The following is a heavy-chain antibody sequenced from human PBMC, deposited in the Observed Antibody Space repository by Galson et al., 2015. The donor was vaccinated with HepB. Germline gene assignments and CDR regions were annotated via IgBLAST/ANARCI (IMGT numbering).Heavy chain of an antibody. CDR2: INSNTGGT. V-gene: IGHV1-2*02. CDR3: ARGVLPPALDY. J-gene: IGHJ4*02. Sequence: SVKVSCKASGYTFAAYYIHRVRQAPGQGPEWMGWINSNTGGTNYAQTFQGRVTMTRDTSINTAYMELSSLRSDDAAVYYCARGVLPPALDYWGQGTLVTVSS. D-gene: IGHD2-2*01. CDR1: GYTFAAYY.